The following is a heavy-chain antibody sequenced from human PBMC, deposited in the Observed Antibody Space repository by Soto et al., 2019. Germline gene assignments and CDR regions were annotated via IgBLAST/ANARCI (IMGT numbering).Heavy chain of an antibody. J-gene: IGHJ4*02. Sequence: QVQLVQSGAEVRKPGASVRLSCKASGYTFTRFYLHWVRQAPGQGLEWMGIINTRGGTTAYAQNVRGRFTVARDPSTNTLDMELSDLRSDDTAVYYCARGPDDSDVPRWDYWGQGTRVTVSS. CDR1: GYTFTRFY. CDR2: INTRGGTT. V-gene: IGHV1-46*01. CDR3: ARGPDDSDVPRWDY. D-gene: IGHD4-17*01.